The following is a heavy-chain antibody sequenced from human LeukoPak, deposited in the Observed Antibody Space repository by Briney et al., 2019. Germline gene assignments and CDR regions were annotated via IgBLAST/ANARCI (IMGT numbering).Heavy chain of an antibody. CDR3: ARGGLPRNYYMDV. CDR2: INTYTGKP. D-gene: IGHD4-11*01. Sequence: ASVKVSCKASGYTFTSYAMNWVRQAPGKGLEWMGWINTYTGKPTYAQGFTGRFVFSLDTSVSTAYLQISSLKAEDTAVYYCARGGLPRNYYMDVWGKGTTVTVSS. J-gene: IGHJ6*03. CDR1: GYTFTSYA. V-gene: IGHV7-4-1*02.